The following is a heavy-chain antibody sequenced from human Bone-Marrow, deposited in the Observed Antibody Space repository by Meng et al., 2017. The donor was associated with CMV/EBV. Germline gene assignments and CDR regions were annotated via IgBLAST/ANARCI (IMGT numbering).Heavy chain of an antibody. Sequence: CKGSGYILTSYWIGWVRQMPGKGLEWMGIIYPGNSESRYSPSFQGQVTISADKSISTAYLQWSSLKASDTAMYYCARGGRSGLSWFDSWGQGTLVTVSS. CDR2: IYPGNSES. CDR1: GYILTSYW. D-gene: IGHD5-12*01. J-gene: IGHJ5*01. CDR3: ARGGRSGLSWFDS. V-gene: IGHV5-51*01.